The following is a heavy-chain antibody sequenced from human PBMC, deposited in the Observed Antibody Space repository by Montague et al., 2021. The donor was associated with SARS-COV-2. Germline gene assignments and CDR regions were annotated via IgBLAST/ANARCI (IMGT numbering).Heavy chain of an antibody. Sequence: SETLSLTCTVSGGSISRYSWTWIRQLPGKGLEWIGYIYNSGSTNYNPSLKSPVTISVDASKNQFSLKLSSVTAADTAVYYCARGDVEMATIKSGGPFYHFDYWGQGTLVTVSS. D-gene: IGHD5-24*01. CDR3: ARGDVEMATIKSGGPFYHFDY. CDR2: IYNSGST. J-gene: IGHJ4*02. V-gene: IGHV4-59*01. CDR1: GGSISRYS.